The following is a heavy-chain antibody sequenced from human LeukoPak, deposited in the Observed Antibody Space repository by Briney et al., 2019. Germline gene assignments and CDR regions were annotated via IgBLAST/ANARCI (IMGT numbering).Heavy chain of an antibody. V-gene: IGHV3-66*02. Sequence: GGSLRLFCAASGFTVSSNYMSWVRQAPGKGLEWVSAIYSGGSTYYADSVKGRFTISRDNSKNTLYLQMNSLRAEDTAVYYCASGQLDGEHKYWGQGTLVTVSS. CDR2: IYSGGST. J-gene: IGHJ4*02. CDR3: ASGQLDGEHKY. CDR1: GFTVSSNY. D-gene: IGHD6-13*01.